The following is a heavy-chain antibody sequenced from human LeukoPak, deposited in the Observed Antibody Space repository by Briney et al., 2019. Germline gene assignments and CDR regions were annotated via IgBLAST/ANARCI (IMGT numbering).Heavy chain of an antibody. J-gene: IGHJ4*02. Sequence: KSSETLSLTCTVSGGSISSYYWSWIRQPAGKGLEWIGRIYTSGSTNYNPSLKSRVTISVDTSKNQFSLKLSSVTAADTAVYYCASGQYYYDSSGYYPFVYWGQGTLVTVSS. CDR2: IYTSGST. CDR3: ASGQYYYDSSGYYPFVY. V-gene: IGHV4-4*07. CDR1: GGSISSYY. D-gene: IGHD3-22*01.